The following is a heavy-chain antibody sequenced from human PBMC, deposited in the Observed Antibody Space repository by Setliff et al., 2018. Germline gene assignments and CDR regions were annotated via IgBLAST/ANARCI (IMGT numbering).Heavy chain of an antibody. V-gene: IGHV4-30-4*08. D-gene: IGHD1-26*01. CDR1: GDSISSGDYF. CDR2: IYHSGSA. J-gene: IGHJ3*01. Sequence: SETLSLTCTVSGDSISSGDYFWSWIRQPPGKGLEWIAYIYHSGSAYYNPSLKSRVTMSVDTSKNQFSLHLTSVTAADTAVYYCAREVGTSTSSDAFDVWGPGMMVS. CDR3: AREVGTSTSSDAFDV.